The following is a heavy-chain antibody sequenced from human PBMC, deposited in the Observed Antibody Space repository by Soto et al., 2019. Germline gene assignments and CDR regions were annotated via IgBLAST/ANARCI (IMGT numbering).Heavy chain of an antibody. CDR3: AKVGPHEGYCRSTSCCFDY. CDR1: GFTYSSYA. V-gene: IGHV3-23*01. Sequence: EVQLLESGGGLVQPGGSLRLSCAASGFTYSSYAMSWVRQAPGKGLEWVSAISGSGGSTYYADSVKGRFTISRDNSKNTLYLQMNSLRAEDTAVYYCAKVGPHEGYCRSTSCCFDYWGQGTLVTVSS. CDR2: ISGSGGST. D-gene: IGHD2-2*01. J-gene: IGHJ4*02.